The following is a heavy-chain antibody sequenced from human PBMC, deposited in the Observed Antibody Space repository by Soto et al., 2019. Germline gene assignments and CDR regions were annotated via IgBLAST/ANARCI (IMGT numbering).Heavy chain of an antibody. D-gene: IGHD4-17*01. CDR2: INPNSGGT. CDR1: GYTFTGYY. V-gene: IGHV1-2*02. J-gene: IGHJ6*02. Sequence: ASVKVSCKASGYTFTGYYMHWVRQAPGQGLEWMGWINPNSGGTNYAQKFQGRVTMTRDTSISTAYMELSRLRSDDTAVYYCAREVYGDYYYYYGMDVWGQGTTVTAP. CDR3: AREVYGDYYYYYGMDV.